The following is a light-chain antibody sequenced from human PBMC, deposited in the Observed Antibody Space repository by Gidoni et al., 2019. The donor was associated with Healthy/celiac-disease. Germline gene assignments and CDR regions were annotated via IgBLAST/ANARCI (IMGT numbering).Light chain of an antibody. Sequence: SYALTQPPSVSVSPGQTASITCPGDKLGDKYACWYQQKPGQSPVLVIYQDSKRPSGSPERFSGSNSGNTATLTISGTQAMDEADYYCKAWDSRVLFGGGTKLTVL. CDR2: QDS. CDR3: KAWDSRVL. CDR1: KLGDKY. V-gene: IGLV3-1*01. J-gene: IGLJ2*01.